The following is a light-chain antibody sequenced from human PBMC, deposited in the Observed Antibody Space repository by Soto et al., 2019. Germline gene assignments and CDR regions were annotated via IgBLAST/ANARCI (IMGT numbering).Light chain of an antibody. Sequence: EIVLTQSPATLSLSPGEIATLSCRASQSVSSYLAWYQQKPGQAPSLLIYDASTRATGIPARFSGSGSGTDFTLTISSLEPEDFAVYYCQQRSNWPLTFGGGTKVEIK. V-gene: IGKV3-11*01. J-gene: IGKJ4*01. CDR3: QQRSNWPLT. CDR2: DAS. CDR1: QSVSSY.